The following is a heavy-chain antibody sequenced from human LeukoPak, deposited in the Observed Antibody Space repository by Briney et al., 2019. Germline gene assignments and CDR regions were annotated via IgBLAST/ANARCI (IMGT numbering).Heavy chain of an antibody. J-gene: IGHJ5*02. CDR2: INPSGGST. CDR1: GYTFTSYY. V-gene: IGHV1-46*01. CDR3: ARVPLGYCSSTSCPRGDWFDP. D-gene: IGHD2-2*01. Sequence: GASVKVSCKASGYTFTSYYMHWVRQAPGQGLEWMGIINPSGGSTSYAQKFQGRVTMTRDTSTSTVYMELRSLRSDDTAVYYCARVPLGYCSSTSCPRGDWFDPWGQGTLVTVSS.